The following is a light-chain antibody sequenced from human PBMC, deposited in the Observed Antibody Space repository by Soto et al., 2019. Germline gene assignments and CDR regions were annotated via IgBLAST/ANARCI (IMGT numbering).Light chain of an antibody. CDR1: QSISSW. CDR2: KAS. CDR3: QQYNSYWT. V-gene: IGKV1-5*03. J-gene: IGKJ1*01. Sequence: DIQMTQSPSTLSASVGDRVTITCRASQSISSWVAWYQQKPGKAPKLLIYKASSLESWVPSRFSGSGSGTEFTLTIISLQPDDFATYYCQQYNSYWTFGQGTKVEIK.